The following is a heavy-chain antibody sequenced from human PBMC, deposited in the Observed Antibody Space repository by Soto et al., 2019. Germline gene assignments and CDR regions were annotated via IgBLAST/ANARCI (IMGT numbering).Heavy chain of an antibody. Sequence: GGSLRLSCAASRFTFSSYAMCWVRQAPGKGLEWVSSISVSGGSTYYADSVKGRFTISRDNSKNTLYLQMNSLRAEDTAVYYCEKDGYSITRNKPLDYCGRGTLVTVYS. CDR2: ISVSGGST. CDR3: EKDGYSITRNKPLDY. D-gene: IGHD2-2*01. V-gene: IGHV3-23*01. CDR1: RFTFSSYA. J-gene: IGHJ4*02.